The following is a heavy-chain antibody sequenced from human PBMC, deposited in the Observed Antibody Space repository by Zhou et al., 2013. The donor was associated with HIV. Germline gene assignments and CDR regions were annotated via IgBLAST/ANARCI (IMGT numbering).Heavy chain of an antibody. J-gene: IGHJ4*02. CDR3: ARDLGGDEGD. D-gene: IGHD2-21*01. Sequence: QVQLVQSGAEVKKPGSSVKVSCKASGGTFSSYGISWVRQAPGQGLEWMGGTIPIFGTANYAQKFQGRLTITADTSTSTAYMELSSLRSEDTAVYYCARDLGGDEGDWGQGTLVTVSS. CDR2: TIPIFGTA. V-gene: IGHV1-69*14. CDR1: GGTFSSYG.